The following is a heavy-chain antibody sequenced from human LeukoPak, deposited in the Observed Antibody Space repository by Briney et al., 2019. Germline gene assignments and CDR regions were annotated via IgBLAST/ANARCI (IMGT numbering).Heavy chain of an antibody. J-gene: IGHJ6*03. Sequence: SETLSLTCTVSGGSISSYYWSWIRQPAGKGLEWIGRIYSSGSTNYNPSLKSRVTMSVDTSKNQFSLRLGSVTAADTAVYYCARDDYNSGWYYGSYYYYYYMDVWGKGTTVTVSS. V-gene: IGHV4-4*07. CDR2: IYSSGST. D-gene: IGHD6-19*01. CDR3: ARDDYNSGWYYGSYYYYYYMDV. CDR1: GGSISSYY.